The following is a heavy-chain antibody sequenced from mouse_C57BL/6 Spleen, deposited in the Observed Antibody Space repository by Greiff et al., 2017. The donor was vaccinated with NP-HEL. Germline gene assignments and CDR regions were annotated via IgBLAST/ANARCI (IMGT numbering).Heavy chain of an antibody. V-gene: IGHV1-47*01. CDR1: GYTFTTYP. D-gene: IGHD2-2*01. Sequence: VQLQPSGAELVLPGASVTLSCKASGYTFTTYPIVWLTQNHGKSLEWIGNFHPYNDDTKYNEKFKGKATLTVEKSSSTVYLELSRLTSDDSAVYYCARGGLDYFDYWGQGTTLTVSS. CDR2: FHPYNDDT. CDR3: ARGGLDYFDY. J-gene: IGHJ2*01.